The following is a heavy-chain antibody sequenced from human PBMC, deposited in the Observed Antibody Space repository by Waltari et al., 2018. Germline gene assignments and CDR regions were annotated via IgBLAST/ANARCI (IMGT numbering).Heavy chain of an antibody. CDR2: INHSGST. V-gene: IGHV4-34*01. Sequence: QVQLQQWGAGLLKPSETLSLTCAVYGGSFSGYYWSWIRQPPGKGLEWIGEINHSGSTTYNPSLKSRVTISVDTSKNQFSLKLSSVTAADTAVYYCATRGTAAACTGLAYYMDVWGKGTTVTVSS. J-gene: IGHJ6*03. CDR1: GGSFSGYY. D-gene: IGHD6-13*01. CDR3: ATRGTAAACTGLAYYMDV.